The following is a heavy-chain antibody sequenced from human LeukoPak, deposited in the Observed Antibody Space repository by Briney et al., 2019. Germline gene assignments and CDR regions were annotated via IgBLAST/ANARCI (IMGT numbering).Heavy chain of an antibody. J-gene: IGHJ3*02. D-gene: IGHD2-21*01. Sequence: PSEALSLTCTVSGGSISSYYWSWIRQPPGKGLEWIGYIYYSGSTNYNPSLKSRVTISVDTSKNQFSLKLSSVTAADTAVYYCARVSSVVVIAFDAFDIWGQGTMVTVSS. CDR3: ARVSSVVVIAFDAFDI. CDR2: IYYSGST. V-gene: IGHV4-59*01. CDR1: GGSISSYY.